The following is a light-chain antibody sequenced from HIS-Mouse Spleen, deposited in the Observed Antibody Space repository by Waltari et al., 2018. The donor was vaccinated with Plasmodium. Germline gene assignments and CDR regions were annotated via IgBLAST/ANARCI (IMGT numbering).Light chain of an antibody. CDR3: QAWDSSTAWV. CDR2: QDS. CDR1: TSGDKY. V-gene: IGLV3-1*01. Sequence: SYELTQPPSVSVSPGQTASITCYGATSGDKYTCPSQQKPGQSPVLVIYQDSKRTSGTPERFSGSNSGNTATLTISGTQAMDEADYYCQAWDSSTAWVFGGGTKLTVL. J-gene: IGLJ2*01.